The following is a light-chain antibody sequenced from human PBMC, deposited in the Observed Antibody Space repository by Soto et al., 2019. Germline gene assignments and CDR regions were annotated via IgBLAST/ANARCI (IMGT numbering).Light chain of an antibody. CDR1: SPNIENNY. CDR3: GTWDNSLSAGV. V-gene: IGLV1-51*01. CDR2: DNN. J-gene: IGLJ2*01. Sequence: QSVLTQPPSVSAAPGQKVTISCSGSSPNIENNYVSWYQQLPGTAPKLLIYDNNKRPSGIPDRFSGSKSGTSATLGITGLQTGDEAEYYCGTWDNSLSAGVFGGGTKLTVL.